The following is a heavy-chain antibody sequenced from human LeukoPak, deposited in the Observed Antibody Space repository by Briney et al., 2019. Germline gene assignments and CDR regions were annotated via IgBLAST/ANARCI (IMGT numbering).Heavy chain of an antibody. CDR3: AREDSGYSYGRRNDY. CDR1: GFTFDDYG. D-gene: IGHD5-18*01. CDR2: INWNGGST. J-gene: IGHJ4*02. V-gene: IGHV3-20*04. Sequence: GGSLRLSCAASGFTFDDYGMSWVRQAPGKGLEWVSGINWNGGSTGYADSVKGRFTISRDNAENSLYLQMNSLRAEDTAVYYCAREDSGYSYGRRNDYWGQGTLVTVSS.